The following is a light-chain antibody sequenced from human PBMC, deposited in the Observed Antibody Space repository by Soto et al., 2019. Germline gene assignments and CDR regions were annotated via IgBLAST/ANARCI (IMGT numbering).Light chain of an antibody. Sequence: EIVMTQSPATLSVSPGERATLSCRASQSVSSNLAWYQQKPGQAPRLLIYGASTRATGIPARFSGSGSGTEFTLTISSVQPEDFATYYCQQSYSTPLTFGGGTKVDIK. CDR1: QSVSSN. J-gene: IGKJ4*01. V-gene: IGKV3-15*01. CDR2: GAS. CDR3: QQSYSTPLT.